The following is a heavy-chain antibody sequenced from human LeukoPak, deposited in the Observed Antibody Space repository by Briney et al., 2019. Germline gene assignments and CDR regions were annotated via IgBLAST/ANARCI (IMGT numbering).Heavy chain of an antibody. CDR1: GGSFSDYY. Sequence: SETLSLICAVYGGSFSDYYWSWIRQPPGKGLECIGEINHSGSTNYNPSLKSRATISVDTSKNQLSLKLSSVTAADTAVYYCARGKPFYGDWGQGTLVTVSS. CDR3: ARGKPFYGD. V-gene: IGHV4-34*01. D-gene: IGHD4-17*01. CDR2: INHSGST. J-gene: IGHJ4*02.